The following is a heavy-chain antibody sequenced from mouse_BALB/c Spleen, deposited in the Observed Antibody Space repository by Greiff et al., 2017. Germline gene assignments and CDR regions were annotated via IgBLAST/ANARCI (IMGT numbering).Heavy chain of an antibody. J-gene: IGHJ1*01. CDR2: IWTGGGT. D-gene: IGHD1-1*01. V-gene: IGHV2-9-2*01. CDR1: GFSLTSYD. Sequence: VQLVESGPGLVAPSQSLSITCTVSGFSLTSYDISWIRQPPGKGLEWLGVIWTGGGTNYNSAFMSRLSISKDNSKSQVFLKMNSLQTDDTAIYYCVRDYYGSSYVYWYFDVWGAGTTVTVSS. CDR3: VRDYYGSSYVYWYFDV.